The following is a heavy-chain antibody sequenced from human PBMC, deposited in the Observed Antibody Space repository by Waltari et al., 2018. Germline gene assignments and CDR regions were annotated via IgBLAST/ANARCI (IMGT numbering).Heavy chain of an antibody. CDR3: ARARGYYYDSSGIDY. Sequence: QVQLQESGPGLVKPSQTLSLTCTVSGGSISSGSYSWSWIRQPAGKGLEWIGRIYTSGSTNYNPSLKSRVTISVDTSKNQFSLKLSSVTAADTAVYYCARARGYYYDSSGIDYWGQGTLVTVSS. V-gene: IGHV4-61*02. CDR1: GGSISSGSYS. CDR2: IYTSGST. J-gene: IGHJ4*02. D-gene: IGHD3-22*01.